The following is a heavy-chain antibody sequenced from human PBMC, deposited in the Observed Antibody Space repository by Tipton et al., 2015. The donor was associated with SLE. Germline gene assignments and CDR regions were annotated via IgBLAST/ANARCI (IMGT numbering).Heavy chain of an antibody. V-gene: IGHV4-59*12. Sequence: GLVKPSETLSLTCTVSGGSLSSYYWSWIRQHPGKGLEWIGYIYNSGNSNPDYNPSLKRRVTISVDKSKNQFSLKLNSVTAADTAVYYCARDDLTVGAFDIWGQGTMVTVSS. CDR3: ARDDLTVGAFDI. CDR1: GGSLSSYY. D-gene: IGHD4-11*01. J-gene: IGHJ3*02. CDR2: IYNSGNSNP.